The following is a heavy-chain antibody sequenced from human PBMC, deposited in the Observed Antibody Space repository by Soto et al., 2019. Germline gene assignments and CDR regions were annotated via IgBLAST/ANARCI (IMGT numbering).Heavy chain of an antibody. CDR2: IYGTGTT. CDR3: VRDGTKTLRDWFDP. J-gene: IGHJ5*02. D-gene: IGHD1-1*01. Sequence: SETLSLTCTVSGSSISGSYWIWIRKSAGKGLEWIGRIYGTGTTDYNPSLKSRVMMSVDTSKKQFSLKLRSVTAADTAVYYCVRDGTKTLRDWFDPWGQGISVTVSS. V-gene: IGHV4-4*07. CDR1: GSSISGSY.